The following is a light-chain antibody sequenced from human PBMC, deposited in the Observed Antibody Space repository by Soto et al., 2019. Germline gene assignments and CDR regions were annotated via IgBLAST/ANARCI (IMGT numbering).Light chain of an antibody. J-gene: IGKJ1*01. CDR2: SAS. CDR1: QSVSSNF. CDR3: QQYSSSPRT. V-gene: IGKV3-20*01. Sequence: SVWTQSPGTLSLSPGERATLSCRASQSVSSNFLAWYQQKPGQAPRLLIYSASNRATGIPDRFSGSGSGTDFTLTISRLEPEDFAVYYCQQYSSSPRTFGQGTKVDIK.